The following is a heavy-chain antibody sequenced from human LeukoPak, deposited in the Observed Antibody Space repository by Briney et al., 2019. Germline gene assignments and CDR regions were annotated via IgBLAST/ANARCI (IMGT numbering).Heavy chain of an antibody. Sequence: SQTLSLTCTVSGASICSDDYYWSWIRQPPGKGLEWIGYIYYSGSTNYNPSLKSRVTISADTSKNQVSLQLSSVTLADTAVYYCARESGSYPGIFDDWGQGTLVTVSS. V-gene: IGHV4-30-4*01. J-gene: IGHJ4*02. CDR2: IYYSGST. CDR3: ARESGSYPGIFDD. D-gene: IGHD1-26*01. CDR1: GASICSDDYY.